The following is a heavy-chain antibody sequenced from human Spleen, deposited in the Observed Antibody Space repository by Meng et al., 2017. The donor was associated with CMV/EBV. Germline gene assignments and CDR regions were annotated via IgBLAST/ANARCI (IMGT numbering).Heavy chain of an antibody. D-gene: IGHD3-3*01. V-gene: IGHV4-4*01. J-gene: IGHJ4*02. Sequence: SISIIHSWCWVRPPPGQGLAWVGGIYHIEGSNYNPSLNSPVTISVDKSQIQFSLQLSSVTAADTAVYFCSTLNDFWSGYYSEGPVDYWGQGTLVTVSS. CDR1: SISIIHS. CDR3: STLNDFWSGYYSEGPVDY. CDR2: IYHIEGS.